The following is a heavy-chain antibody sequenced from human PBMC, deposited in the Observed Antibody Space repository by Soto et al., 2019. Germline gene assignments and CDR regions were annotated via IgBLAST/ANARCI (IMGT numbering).Heavy chain of an antibody. Sequence: LSLTCAVSGGSISSSNWCSWVRQPPLKGLEWIGEIYHSGSTNYNPSLKSRVTISVDKSKNQFSLKLSSVTAADTAVYYCARGLAYCGGDCSIFDYWGQGTLVTVSS. CDR1: GGSISSSNW. CDR2: IYHSGST. CDR3: ARGLAYCGGDCSIFDY. J-gene: IGHJ4*02. V-gene: IGHV4-4*02. D-gene: IGHD2-21*02.